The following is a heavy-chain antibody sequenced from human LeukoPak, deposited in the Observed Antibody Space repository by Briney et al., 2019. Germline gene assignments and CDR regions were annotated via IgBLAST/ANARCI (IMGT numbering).Heavy chain of an antibody. Sequence: PGGSLKLSCAASGFTFSGSAMHWVRQASGKGLEWVGRIRSKANSYATAYAASVKGRFTISRDDSKNTAYLQMNSLKTEDTAVYYCTSVYSSPSVDYLDYWGQGTLVTVSS. CDR3: TSVYSSPSVDYLDY. V-gene: IGHV3-73*01. D-gene: IGHD6-6*01. CDR2: IRSKANSYAT. CDR1: GFTFSGSA. J-gene: IGHJ4*02.